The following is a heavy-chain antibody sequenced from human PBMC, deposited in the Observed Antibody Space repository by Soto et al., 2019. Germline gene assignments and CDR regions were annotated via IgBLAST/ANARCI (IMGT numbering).Heavy chain of an antibody. CDR3: ARGYPILRYFAWLLNYYTDV. CDR1: GGSFSGYY. V-gene: IGHV4-34*01. CDR2: INHSGST. D-gene: IGHD3-9*01. Sequence: QVQLQQWGAGLLKPSETLSLTCAVYGGSFSGYYWSWIRQPPGKGLEWIGEINHSGSTNYNPSLKSRVTISVDTSKNQFSLKLSSVTAADTAVYYCARGYPILRYFAWLLNYYTDVWGKGTTVTVSS. J-gene: IGHJ6*03.